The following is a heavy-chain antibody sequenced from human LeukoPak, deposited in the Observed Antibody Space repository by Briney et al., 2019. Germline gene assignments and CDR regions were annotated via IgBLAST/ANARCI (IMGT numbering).Heavy chain of an antibody. CDR2: ISGSGSNK. CDR3: AKEGYYDSSGYYDY. CDR1: GFTFSDYF. V-gene: IGHV3-11*01. J-gene: IGHJ4*02. Sequence: GGSLRLSCAASGFTFSDYFMTWIRQAPGKGLEWVSYISGSGSNKYYADSVKGRFTISRDNAKNSLYLQMNSLRAEDTAVYYCAKEGYYDSSGYYDYWGQGTLVTVSS. D-gene: IGHD3-22*01.